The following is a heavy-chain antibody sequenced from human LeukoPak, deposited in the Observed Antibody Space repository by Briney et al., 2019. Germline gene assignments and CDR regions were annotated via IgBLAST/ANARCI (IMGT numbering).Heavy chain of an antibody. CDR2: IYYSGST. J-gene: IGHJ4*02. CDR1: GGSISSYY. Sequence: SETLSLTCTVSGGSISSYYWSWIRQPPGKGLEWIGYIYYSGSTNYNPSPKSRVTISVDTSKNQFSLKLSSVTAADTAVYYCARHGSRYYFDYWGQGTLVTVSS. D-gene: IGHD2-2*03. CDR3: ARHGSRYYFDY. V-gene: IGHV4-59*08.